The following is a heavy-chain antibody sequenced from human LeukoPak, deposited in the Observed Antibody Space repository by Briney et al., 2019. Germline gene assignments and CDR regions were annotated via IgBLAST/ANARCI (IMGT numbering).Heavy chain of an antibody. V-gene: IGHV3-48*03. CDR3: ARDVSSYSSSWYPDAFDI. Sequence: GGSLRLSCAASGFTFSSYEMNWVRQAPGKGLEWVSYISSSGSTIYYADSVKGRFTISRDNAKNSLYLQMNSLRAEDTAVYYCARDVSSYSSSWYPDAFDIWGQGTMVTVSS. CDR1: GFTFSSYE. J-gene: IGHJ3*02. D-gene: IGHD6-13*01. CDR2: ISSSGSTI.